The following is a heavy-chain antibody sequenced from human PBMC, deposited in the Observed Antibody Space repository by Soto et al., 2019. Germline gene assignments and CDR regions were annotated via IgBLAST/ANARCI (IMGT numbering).Heavy chain of an antibody. D-gene: IGHD2-21*02. Sequence: QVQLQESGPGLVKPSETLSLTCTVSGGSISSYFWSWIRQPPGKGLEWIGYFYYSGSTNYNPSRQSPVTRPVDTSTNQVALKLSSVTAADTAVYYCARVGSCGGDCSFPDYWGQGPLVTVSS. CDR2: FYYSGST. CDR3: ARVGSCGGDCSFPDY. CDR1: GGSISSYF. J-gene: IGHJ4*02. V-gene: IGHV4-59*01.